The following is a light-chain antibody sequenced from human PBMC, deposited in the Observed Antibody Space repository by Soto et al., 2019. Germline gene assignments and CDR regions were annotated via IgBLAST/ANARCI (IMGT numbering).Light chain of an antibody. Sequence: AAGSRVTITCRASQTINSYLNWYQQRPGKAPKLLVFAEDTLQSGVPSRFSGGGSGTDFTLTISSLQPEDFVTYYCHQSCSGPFTLGKGNKVDI. CDR3: HQSCSGPFT. V-gene: IGKV1-39*01. CDR2: AED. CDR1: QTINSY. J-gene: IGKJ1*01.